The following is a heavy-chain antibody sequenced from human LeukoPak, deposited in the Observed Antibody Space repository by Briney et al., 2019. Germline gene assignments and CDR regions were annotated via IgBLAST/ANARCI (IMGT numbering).Heavy chain of an antibody. V-gene: IGHV3-21*01. D-gene: IGHD2/OR15-2a*01. CDR3: ARIVLTPPYGMDV. J-gene: IGHJ6*02. CDR2: ISFGGGHI. CDR1: RFTFSSYS. Sequence: GGSLRLSCVASRFTFSSYSMTWVRRAPGTGLEWVSSISFGGGHIFYTDSVKGRFTIFRDDSKNSLYLEMNSLRAEGTAVYFCARIVLTPPYGMDVWGQGTTVTVSS.